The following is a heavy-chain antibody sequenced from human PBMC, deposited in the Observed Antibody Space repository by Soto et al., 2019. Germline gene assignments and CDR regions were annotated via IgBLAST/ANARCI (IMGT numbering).Heavy chain of an antibody. Sequence: QMQLVESGGGVVQPGESLRLSCAASGFTFNYYPMHWVRQTPGKGLEWVAVISFDGSNKYYADSVKGRFTISRDNSKNRLYLQMNSLRAEYAAVYYCARLPGALVAVLYSYPLDGREAMSDVDVWGQGTTVSVSS. J-gene: IGHJ6*02. CDR1: GFTFNYYP. V-gene: IGHV3-30-3*01. D-gene: IGHD5-18*01. CDR3: ARLPGALVAVLYSYPLDGREAMSDVDV. CDR2: ISFDGSNK.